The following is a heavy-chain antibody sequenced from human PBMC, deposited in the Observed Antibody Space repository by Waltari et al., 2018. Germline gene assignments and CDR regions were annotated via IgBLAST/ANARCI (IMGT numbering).Heavy chain of an antibody. V-gene: IGHV4-59*01. J-gene: IGHJ4*02. CDR2: IYSSGST. CDR3: ARVRYSGNYYYFDS. D-gene: IGHD1-26*01. CDR1: GVSISSLY. Sequence: QVQLQESGPGLVKPSETLSLTCTVSGVSISSLYWSWIRPPPGKGPDWIGYIYSSGSTYYNPSLQSRVTISVDTSKSHVSLTLTSVTAADTAVYYCARVRYSGNYYYFDSWGRGTLVTVSS.